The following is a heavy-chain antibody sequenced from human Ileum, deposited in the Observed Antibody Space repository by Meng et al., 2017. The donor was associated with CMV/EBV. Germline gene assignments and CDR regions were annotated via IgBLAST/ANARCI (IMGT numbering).Heavy chain of an antibody. CDR3: AHRQPDYGDYDKGWFDP. Sequence: QITLKESGPTLVKPTQTLTLTCTFSGFSLTTPGVGVGWIRQPPGKALEWLAVIYWDDRQRYSPSLSSRLTVTKDTSQNQVVLIMTNMDPEDTATYYCAHRQPDYGDYDKGWFDPWGQGTLVTVVS. CDR2: IYWDDRQ. CDR1: GFSLTTPGVG. D-gene: IGHD4-17*01. V-gene: IGHV2-5*02. J-gene: IGHJ5*02.